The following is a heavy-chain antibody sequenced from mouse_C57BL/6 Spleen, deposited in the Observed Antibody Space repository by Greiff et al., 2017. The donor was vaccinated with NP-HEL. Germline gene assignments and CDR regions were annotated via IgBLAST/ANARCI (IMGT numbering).Heavy chain of an antibody. J-gene: IGHJ3*01. CDR3: TNPYGYDPY. CDR1: GYTFTDYE. V-gene: IGHV1-15*01. D-gene: IGHD2-2*01. CDR2: IDPETGGT. Sequence: QVHVKQSGAELVRPGASVTLSCKASGYTFTDYEMHWVKQTPVHGLEWIGAIDPETGGTAYNQKFKGKAILTADKSSSTAYMELRSLTSEDSAVYYCTNPYGYDPYWGQGTLVTVSA.